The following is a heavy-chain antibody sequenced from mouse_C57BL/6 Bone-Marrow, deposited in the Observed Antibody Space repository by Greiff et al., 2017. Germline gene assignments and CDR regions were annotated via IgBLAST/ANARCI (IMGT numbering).Heavy chain of an antibody. CDR3: ARPPYGDY. Sequence: QVQLKESGAELVRPGTSVKVSCKASGYAFTNYLIEWVKQRPGQGLEWIGVINPGSGGTNYNEKFKGKATLTADKSSSTAYMQLSSLTSEDSAVYFCARPPYGDYWGQGTTLTVSS. CDR2: INPGSGGT. V-gene: IGHV1-54*01. CDR1: GYAFTNYL. J-gene: IGHJ2*01. D-gene: IGHD1-1*02.